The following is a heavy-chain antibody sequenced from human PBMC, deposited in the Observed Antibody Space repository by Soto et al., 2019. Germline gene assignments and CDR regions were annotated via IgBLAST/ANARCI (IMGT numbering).Heavy chain of an antibody. CDR1: GFTFSSYG. Sequence: QVQLVESGGGVVQPGRSLRLSCAASGFTFSSYGMHWDRQAPGKGLEWVAVIWYDGSNKYYADSVKGRFTISRDNSKNTPYLRINSLRAEDTAVYYSARDALLVAPLSLLYACGIDVWGQGTTGTVSS. D-gene: IGHD2-15*01. J-gene: IGHJ6*02. CDR2: IWYDGSNK. CDR3: ARDALLVAPLSLLYACGIDV. V-gene: IGHV3-33*01.